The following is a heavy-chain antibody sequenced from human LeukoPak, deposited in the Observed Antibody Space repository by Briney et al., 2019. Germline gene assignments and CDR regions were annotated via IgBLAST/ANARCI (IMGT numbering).Heavy chain of an antibody. CDR3: ARHPSVDGFWSGPYRGYNWFDP. J-gene: IGHJ5*02. Sequence: PGGSLRLSCAASGFTFSSYSMNWVRQAPGKGLEWVSSISSSSSYIYYADSVKGRFTISRDNAKNSLYLQMNSLRAVDTAVYYCARHPSVDGFWSGPYRGYNWFDPWGQGTLVTVSS. CDR1: GFTFSSYS. V-gene: IGHV3-21*01. D-gene: IGHD3-3*01. CDR2: ISSSSSYI.